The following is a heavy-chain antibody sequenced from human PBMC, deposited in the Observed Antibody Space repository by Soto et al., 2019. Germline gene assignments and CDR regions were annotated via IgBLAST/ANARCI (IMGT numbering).Heavy chain of an antibody. Sequence: QVQLVQSGAEVKKPGASVKVACRTSGYTFTGYAFSWVRQAPGQGLEWMGWISAYNGNTKYAQRFQDRLTMTTDTSTSTAYMELRSLTSDDTAVYYCVRCCTGYGDYGLSLGYWGQGTLVTVSS. D-gene: IGHD4-17*01. CDR2: ISAYNGNT. V-gene: IGHV1-18*01. CDR3: VRCCTGYGDYGLSLGY. J-gene: IGHJ4*02. CDR1: GYTFTGYA.